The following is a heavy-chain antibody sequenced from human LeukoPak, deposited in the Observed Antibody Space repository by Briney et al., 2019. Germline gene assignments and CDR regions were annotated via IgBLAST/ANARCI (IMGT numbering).Heavy chain of an antibody. CDR1: GYSISSGYY. Sequence: SETLSLTCTVSGYSISSGYYWGWIRQPPGKGLEWIGSIYHSGSTYYNPSLKSRVTISVDTSKNQFSLKLTSVTAADTAVYYCATDPLGYGLTPYWGQGTLVTVSS. J-gene: IGHJ4*02. CDR3: ATDPLGYGLTPY. D-gene: IGHD5-18*01. CDR2: IYHSGST. V-gene: IGHV4-38-2*02.